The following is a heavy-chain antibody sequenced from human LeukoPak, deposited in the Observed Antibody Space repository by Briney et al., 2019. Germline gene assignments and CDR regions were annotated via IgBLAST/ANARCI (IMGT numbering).Heavy chain of an antibody. CDR2: INHSGST. CDR3: ARLITGRVPLDY. V-gene: IGHV4-39*07. J-gene: IGHJ4*02. Sequence: SETLSLTCTVSGGSISSSSYYWGWIRQPPGKGLEWIGEINHSGSTNYNPSLKSRVTISVDTSKNQFSLKLSSVTAADTAVYYCARLITGRVPLDYWGQGTLVTVSS. D-gene: IGHD1-14*01. CDR1: GGSISSSSYY.